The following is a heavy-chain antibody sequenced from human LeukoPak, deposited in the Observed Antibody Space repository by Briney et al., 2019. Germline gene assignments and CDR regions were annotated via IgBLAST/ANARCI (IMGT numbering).Heavy chain of an antibody. V-gene: IGHV3-21*01. D-gene: IGHD3-3*01. Sequence: GGFLRLSCAASGFTFSSYSMNWVRQAPGKGLEWVSSISSSSSYIYYADSVKGRFTISRDNAKNSLYLQMNSLRAEDTAVYYCARAIFGVVNAFDIWGQGTMVTVSS. CDR3: ARAIFGVVNAFDI. CDR1: GFTFSSYS. CDR2: ISSSSSYI. J-gene: IGHJ3*02.